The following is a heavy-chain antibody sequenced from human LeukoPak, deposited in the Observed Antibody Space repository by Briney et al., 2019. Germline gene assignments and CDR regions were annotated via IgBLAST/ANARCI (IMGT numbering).Heavy chain of an antibody. CDR2: ISSSSSYK. V-gene: IGHV3-21*01. Sequence: GGSLRLSCVASGFTFSSYSMDWVRQAPGKGLEWVSSISSSSSYKYYTDSVKGRFTISRDNAKNSLYLQMNSLRAEDTAVYYCARSAAGTYYWGQGTLVTVSS. J-gene: IGHJ4*02. CDR1: GFTFSSYS. CDR3: ARSAAGTYY. D-gene: IGHD1-1*01.